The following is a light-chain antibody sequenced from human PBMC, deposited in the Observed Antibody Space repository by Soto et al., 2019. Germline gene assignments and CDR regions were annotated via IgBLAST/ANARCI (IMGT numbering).Light chain of an antibody. V-gene: IGKV1-27*01. J-gene: IGKJ1*01. CDR2: AAS. CDR1: QGISNY. CDR3: QKYSSAPWK. Sequence: DIQMTQSPSSLSASVGDRVTITCRASQGISNYLAWYQQKPGKVPELPTYAASTLQLGVPSRFSGGGSGTDFTLTIGNLQPEDVATYYCQKYSSAPWKFGQGTKVEIK.